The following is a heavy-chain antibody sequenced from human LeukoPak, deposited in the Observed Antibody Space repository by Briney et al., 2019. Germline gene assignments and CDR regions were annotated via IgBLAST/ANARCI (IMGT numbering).Heavy chain of an antibody. J-gene: IGHJ6*02. CDR2: INHSGST. V-gene: IGHV4-34*01. D-gene: IGHD4-11*01. CDR1: GGSFSGYY. Sequence: SETLSLTCAVYGGSFSGYYWSWICQPPGKGLEWIGEINHSGSTNYNPSLKSRVTISVDTSKNQFSLKLSSVTAADTAVYYCARSYSNYYYYYGMDVWGQGTTVTVSS. CDR3: ARSYSNYYYYYGMDV.